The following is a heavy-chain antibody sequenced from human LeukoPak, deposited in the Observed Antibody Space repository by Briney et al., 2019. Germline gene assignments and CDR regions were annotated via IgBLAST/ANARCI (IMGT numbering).Heavy chain of an antibody. D-gene: IGHD6-13*01. CDR3: ARSLEAADFDY. V-gene: IGHV5-51*01. CDR2: IYPGDSDT. Sequence: GESLKISCKGSGYSFTSYWIGWVRQMPGEGLEWMGIIYPGDSDTRYSPSFQGQVTISADKSVSTAYLQWSSLKASDTAMYYCARSLEAADFDYWGQGTLVTVSS. CDR1: GYSFTSYW. J-gene: IGHJ4*02.